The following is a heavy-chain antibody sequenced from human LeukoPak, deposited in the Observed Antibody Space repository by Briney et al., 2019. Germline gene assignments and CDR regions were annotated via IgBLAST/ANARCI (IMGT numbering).Heavy chain of an antibody. CDR1: GGSFSGYY. J-gene: IGHJ4*02. CDR3: ASSGSYYHAFDY. CDR2: INHSGST. Sequence: SETLSLTCAVYGGSFSGYYWSWIRQPPGKGLELIGEINHSGSTNYNPSLKSRVTISVDTSKNQFSLKLSSVTAADTAVYYCASSGSYYHAFDYWGQGTLVTVSS. D-gene: IGHD3-10*01. V-gene: IGHV4-34*01.